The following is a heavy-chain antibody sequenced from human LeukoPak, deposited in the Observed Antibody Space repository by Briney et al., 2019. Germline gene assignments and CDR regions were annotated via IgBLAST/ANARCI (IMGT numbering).Heavy chain of an antibody. CDR3: APSAFDY. J-gene: IGHJ4*02. CDR1: GYTFTNYY. D-gene: IGHD3-10*01. Sequence: RASVKVSFKASGYTFTNYYMHWVRQAPGQGLEWMGIINPSGNSTSYAQKFQGRVTMTWDTSTSTVYMEVSSLRFEDTAVYYCAPSAFDYWGQGTLVTVSP. CDR2: INPSGNST. V-gene: IGHV1-46*01.